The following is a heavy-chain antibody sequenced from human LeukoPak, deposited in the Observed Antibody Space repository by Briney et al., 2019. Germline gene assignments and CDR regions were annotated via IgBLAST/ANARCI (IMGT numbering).Heavy chain of an antibody. CDR1: GGSISSSSYY. V-gene: IGHV4-39*07. J-gene: IGHJ4*02. CDR3: ARDTKYCGGDCYSGFGKPYFDY. Sequence: PSETLSLTCTVSGGSISSSSYYWGWIRQPPGKGLEWIGSIYYSGSTYYNPSLKSRVTISVDTSKNQFSLKLSSVTAADTAVYYCARDTKYCGGDCYSGFGKPYFDYWGQGTLVTVSS. D-gene: IGHD2-21*02. CDR2: IYYSGST.